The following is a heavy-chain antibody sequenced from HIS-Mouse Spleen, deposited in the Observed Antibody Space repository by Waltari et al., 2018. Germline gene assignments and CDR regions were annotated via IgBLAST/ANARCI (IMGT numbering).Heavy chain of an antibody. J-gene: IGHJ2*01. D-gene: IGHD6-13*01. CDR2: IYYSGST. CDR3: AREIPYSSSWYDWYFDL. CDR1: GCSIRISSYS. Sequence: QLQLQESGPGLVKPSETLSLTCTVSGCSIRISSYSWGWIRQPPGQGLEWIGSIYYSGSTYYNPSLKSRVTISVDTSKNQFSLKLSSVTAADTAVYYCAREIPYSSSWYDWYFDLWGRGTLVTVSS. V-gene: IGHV4-39*07.